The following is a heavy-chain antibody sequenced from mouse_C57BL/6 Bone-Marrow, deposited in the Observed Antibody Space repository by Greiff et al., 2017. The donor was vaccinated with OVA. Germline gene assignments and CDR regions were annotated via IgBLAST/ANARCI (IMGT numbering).Heavy chain of an antibody. V-gene: IGHV1-50*01. CDR1: GYTFTSYW. J-gene: IGHJ3*01. D-gene: IGHD2-5*01. CDR2: IDPSDSYT. CDR3: AREDYYSNYPFAY. Sequence: QVQLQQPGAELVKPGASVKLSCKASGYTFTSYWMQWVKQRPGQGLEWIGEIDPSDSYTNYNQKFKGKATVTVDTSSSTAYMQLSSLTSEDSAVYYCAREDYYSNYPFAYWGQGTLVTVSA.